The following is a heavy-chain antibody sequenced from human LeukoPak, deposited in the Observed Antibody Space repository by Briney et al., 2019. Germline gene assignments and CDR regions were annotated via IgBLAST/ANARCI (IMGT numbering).Heavy chain of an antibody. CDR1: GGTFSSYA. Sequence: SVKVSCXASGGTFSSYAISWVRQAPGQGLEWMGGIIPIFGTANYAQKFQGRVTITTDESTGTAYMELSSLRSEDTAVYYCAGSIWFGEFNAEVVFDYWGQGTLVTVSS. D-gene: IGHD3-10*01. CDR2: IIPIFGTA. V-gene: IGHV1-69*05. J-gene: IGHJ4*02. CDR3: AGSIWFGEFNAEVVFDY.